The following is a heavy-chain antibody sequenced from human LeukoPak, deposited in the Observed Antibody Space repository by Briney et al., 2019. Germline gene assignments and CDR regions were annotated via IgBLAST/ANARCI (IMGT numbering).Heavy chain of an antibody. CDR2: ISAYNGNT. J-gene: IGHJ5*02. D-gene: IGHD4-11*01. Sequence: ASVKVSCKASGGTFSSYAINWVRQAPGQGLEWMGWISAYNGNTNYAQKLQGRVTMTTDTSTSTAYMELRSLRSDDTAVYYCARAMTTKNWFDPWGQGTLVTVSS. CDR3: ARAMTTKNWFDP. V-gene: IGHV1-18*01. CDR1: GGTFSSYA.